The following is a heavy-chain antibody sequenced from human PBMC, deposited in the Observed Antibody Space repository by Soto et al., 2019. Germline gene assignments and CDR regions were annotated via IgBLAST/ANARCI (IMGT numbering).Heavy chain of an antibody. CDR1: GFTFSNYA. D-gene: IGHD6-19*01. V-gene: IGHV3-23*01. CDR3: AKLSSAVAGRYYFSY. J-gene: IGHJ4*02. CDR2: VSGSGGST. Sequence: GGSLRLSCAASGFTFSNYAMTWVRQTPGKGLEWVSSVSGSGGSTYYADSVKGRFTISRDNSKNTQYLQMNSLRAEDTAVYYCAKLSSAVAGRYYFSYWGQGTLVTVYS.